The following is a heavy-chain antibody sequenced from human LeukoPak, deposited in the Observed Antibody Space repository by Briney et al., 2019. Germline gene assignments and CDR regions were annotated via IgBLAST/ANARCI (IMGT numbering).Heavy chain of an antibody. Sequence: SETLSLTCAVYGGSFSGYYWSWIRQPPGKGLEWIGEINHSGSTNYNPSLKSRVTISVDTSKNQFSLKLSSVTAADTAVYYCASSGSYYHAFDYWGQGTLVIVSS. CDR2: INHSGST. CDR1: GGSFSGYY. V-gene: IGHV4-34*01. CDR3: ASSGSYYHAFDY. D-gene: IGHD3-10*01. J-gene: IGHJ4*02.